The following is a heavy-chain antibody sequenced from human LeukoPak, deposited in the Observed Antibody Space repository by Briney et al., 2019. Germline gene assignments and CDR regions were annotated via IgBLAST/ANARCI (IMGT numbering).Heavy chain of an antibody. CDR1: GYTFTSYD. J-gene: IGHJ2*01. CDR2: MNPNSGNT. D-gene: IGHD2-2*01. V-gene: IGHV1-8*03. Sequence: ASVKVSCKASGYTFTSYDINWVRQATGQGLEWMGWMNPNSGNTGYAQKFQGRVTTTRNTSISTAYMELSRLRSDDTAVYYCARDRGLRYLPAAPYWYFDLWGRGTLVTVSS. CDR3: ARDRGLRYLPAAPYWYFDL.